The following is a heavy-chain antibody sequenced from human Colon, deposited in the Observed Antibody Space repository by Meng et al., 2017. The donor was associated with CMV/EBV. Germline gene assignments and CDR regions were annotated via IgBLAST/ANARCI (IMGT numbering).Heavy chain of an antibody. D-gene: IGHD2-8*01. CDR2: VYTTGST. CDR1: GASINSAGSA. J-gene: IGHJ4*02. Sequence: CDLSGASINSAGSAWTWIRHPPGMGLEWIGNVYTTGSTFYTPSLKSRVTISVDVSKNQFSLQLRSVTAADTAVYYCARGNGDHLFDYWGQGTLVTVSS. CDR3: ARGNGDHLFDY. V-gene: IGHV4-30-2*01.